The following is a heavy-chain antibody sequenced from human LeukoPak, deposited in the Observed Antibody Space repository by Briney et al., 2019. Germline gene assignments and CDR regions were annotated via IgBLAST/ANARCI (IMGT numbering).Heavy chain of an antibody. V-gene: IGHV3-23*01. CDR2: ISGSGGNT. CDR3: AKDDSATATTRRAFDI. CDR1: GFTFSNAW. D-gene: IGHD4-11*01. Sequence: GGSLRLSCAASGFTFSNAWMSWVRQAPGKGLEWVSGISGSGGNTYYADSVKGRFTVSRDNSKNTLYLQMNSLRAEDTAVYYCAKDDSATATTRRAFDIWGQGTMVTVSS. J-gene: IGHJ3*02.